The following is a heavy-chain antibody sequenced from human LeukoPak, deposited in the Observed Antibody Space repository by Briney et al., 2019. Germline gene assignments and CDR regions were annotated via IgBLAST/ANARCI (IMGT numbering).Heavy chain of an antibody. D-gene: IGHD4/OR15-4a*01. J-gene: IGHJ4*02. CDR2: VFYSGTT. V-gene: IGHV4-59*01. CDR3: ASHSYSANYYRSH. Sequence: PSGTLSLTRSVSGGSISSFYWTWIRQPPGKGLEWIGYVFYSGTTNYNPSLKSRVTMSVDTSKSQFSLNLSSVTAADTAVYYCASHSYSANYYRSHWGQGTLVIVSS. CDR1: GGSISSFY.